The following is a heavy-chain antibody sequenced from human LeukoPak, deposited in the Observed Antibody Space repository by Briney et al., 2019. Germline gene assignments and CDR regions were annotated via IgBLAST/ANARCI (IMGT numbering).Heavy chain of an antibody. CDR2: IWYDGSNK. V-gene: IGHV3-33*01. Sequence: GRSLRLSCAASGFTFSSYGMHWVRQAPGKGLEWVAVIWYDGSNKYYSDSVKGRFTISRDNSKNTLYLQMNSLRAEDTAVYYCARAEALLPYLYWGQGTLVTVSS. CDR1: GFTFSSYG. J-gene: IGHJ4*02. CDR3: ARAEALLPYLY. D-gene: IGHD2-15*01.